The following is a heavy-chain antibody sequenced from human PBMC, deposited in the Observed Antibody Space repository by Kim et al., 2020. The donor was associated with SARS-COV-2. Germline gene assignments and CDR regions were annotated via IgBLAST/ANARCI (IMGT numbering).Heavy chain of an antibody. J-gene: IGHJ3*02. CDR3: ARTYFYDSSGYYLSGAFDI. V-gene: IGHV4-39*01. D-gene: IGHD3-22*01. Sequence: SETLSLTCTVSGGSISSSSYYWGWIRQPPGKGLEWIGSFYDNGSTYYNPSLKSRVTISVDTSKNQFSLKLRSVTAADTAVYYCARTYFYDSSGYYLSGAFDIWGQGAMVAVSS. CDR2: FYDNGST. CDR1: GGSISSSSYY.